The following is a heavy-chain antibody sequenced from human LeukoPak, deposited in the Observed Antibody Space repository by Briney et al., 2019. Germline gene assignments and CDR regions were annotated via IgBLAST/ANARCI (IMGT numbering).Heavy chain of an antibody. CDR3: ARPSVAGPYFDF. J-gene: IGHJ4*02. CDR1: GFTFITYW. V-gene: IGHV3-74*01. CDR2: INNDGSNR. D-gene: IGHD6-19*01. Sequence: SGGSLRLSCAASGFTFITYWMHWVRQAPGKGLVWVSRINNDGSNRNYADSVKGRFTISRDNAKNTLYLQMNSLRAEDTAVYYCARPSVAGPYFDFWGQGTVVTVSS.